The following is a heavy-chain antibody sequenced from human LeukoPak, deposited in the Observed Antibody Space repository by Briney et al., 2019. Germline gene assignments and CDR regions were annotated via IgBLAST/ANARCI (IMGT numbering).Heavy chain of an antibody. Sequence: GGSLRLSCAASEFTFSDYRMSSVRQPPGKGLEWVANIKQDGSEKYYVDSVKGRFTISRDNAKNSLYLQMNSLTAEDTAVYYCARDRRPSIYGGLDSWGQGTLVTVSS. CDR1: EFTFSDYR. CDR2: IKQDGSEK. V-gene: IGHV3-7*01. J-gene: IGHJ5*02. D-gene: IGHD4-23*01. CDR3: ARDRRPSIYGGLDS.